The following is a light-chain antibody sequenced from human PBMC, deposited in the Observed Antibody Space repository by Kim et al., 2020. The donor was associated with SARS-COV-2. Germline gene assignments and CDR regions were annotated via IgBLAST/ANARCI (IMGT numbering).Light chain of an antibody. J-gene: IGKJ2*01. V-gene: IGKV1-8*01. Sequence: AIRMTQSPSSFSASTGDRVTNTCRASQGISSYLAWYQQKPGKAPKLLIYAASTLQSGVPSRFSGSGSGTDFTLTISCLQSEDFATYYCQQYYSYSYTFGQGTKLEI. CDR3: QQYYSYSYT. CDR1: QGISSY. CDR2: AAS.